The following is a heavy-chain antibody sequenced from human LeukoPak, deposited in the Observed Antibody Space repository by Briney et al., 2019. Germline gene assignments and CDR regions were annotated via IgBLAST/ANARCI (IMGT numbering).Heavy chain of an antibody. Sequence: PGGSLRLSCTASGFTFSGYSMNWIRQAPGKGLEWVSSFGTRSTSIYHAGSVKGRFAISRDNAKNSLYLQMNRLRDDDTAVYYCARASPADFNLWGRGTLVTVSS. CDR1: GFTFSGYS. CDR2: FGTRSTSI. CDR3: ARASPADFNL. V-gene: IGHV3-21*01. J-gene: IGHJ2*01.